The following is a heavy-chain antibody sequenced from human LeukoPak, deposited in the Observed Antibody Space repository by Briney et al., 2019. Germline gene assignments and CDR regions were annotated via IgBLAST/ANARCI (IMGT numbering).Heavy chain of an antibody. CDR2: ISSSSYI. V-gene: IGHV3-21*01. Sequence: GGPMRLSCAASGFTFSSYSMNWVRQATGKGLEWVSSISSSSYIYYADSVKGRFTISRDNAKNSLYLQMNSLRAEDTAVYYCARPEYSSSSPFDYWGQGTLVTVSS. D-gene: IGHD6-6*01. CDR3: ARPEYSSSSPFDY. J-gene: IGHJ4*02. CDR1: GFTFSSYS.